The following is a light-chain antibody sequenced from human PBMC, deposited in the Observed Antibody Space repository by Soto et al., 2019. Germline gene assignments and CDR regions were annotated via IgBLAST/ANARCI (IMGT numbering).Light chain of an antibody. V-gene: IGKV3-20*01. CDR3: QQYSSSPLT. CDR2: GAS. CDR1: QSVSSNY. Sequence: EIVVTHSPGTLSLSPVERATLXCKASQSVSSNYLAWYQQKPGQAPRLLIYGASNRATGIPDRFSGSGSGTEFTLTISRLEPEDFAVYYCQQYSSSPLTFGGGTKVDIK. J-gene: IGKJ4*01.